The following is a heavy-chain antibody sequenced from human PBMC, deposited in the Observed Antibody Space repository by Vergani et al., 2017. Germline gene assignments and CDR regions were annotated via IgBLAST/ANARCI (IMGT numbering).Heavy chain of an antibody. CDR3: SYGMDV. J-gene: IGHJ6*02. V-gene: IGHV3-66*01. Sequence: EVRLVDSGGGLVQPGGSLRLSCAASGFSVSDNYMSWVRQAPGKGLEWVSILYVFGTSDYADSVKGRFTVSRDISKNTLHLQLNSLRVEDTAVYFCSYGMDVWGQGTTVTVSS. CDR2: LYVFGTS. CDR1: GFSVSDNY.